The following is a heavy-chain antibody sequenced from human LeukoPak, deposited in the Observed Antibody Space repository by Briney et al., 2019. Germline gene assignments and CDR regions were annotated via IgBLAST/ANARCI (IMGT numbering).Heavy chain of an antibody. Sequence: GGSLRLSCGASGFIFNIYEMNWVRQAPGKGLEWVAFISSSSSSIYYADSVKGRFTISRDSAKRSLYLQMDSLRVEDTGVYYCASSHRWNGSREDFWGQGTLVTVSS. CDR3: ASSHRWNGSREDF. J-gene: IGHJ4*02. CDR1: GFIFNIYE. V-gene: IGHV3-48*03. CDR2: ISSSSSSI. D-gene: IGHD1-1*01.